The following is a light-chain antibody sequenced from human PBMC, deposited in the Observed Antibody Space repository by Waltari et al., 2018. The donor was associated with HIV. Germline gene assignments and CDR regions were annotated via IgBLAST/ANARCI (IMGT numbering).Light chain of an antibody. CDR2: NND. Sequence: SLLTQPPSVSGAPGQRVNISCSGGPSNIGGNSVNWYRQLPGTDPILLIYNNDQRPSSVPFRFSGSKSATSASLVISGLQSDDEADYYCATWDDTMSVVFGGGTRLTVL. CDR3: ATWDDTMSVV. CDR1: PSNIGGNS. V-gene: IGLV1-44*01. J-gene: IGLJ2*01.